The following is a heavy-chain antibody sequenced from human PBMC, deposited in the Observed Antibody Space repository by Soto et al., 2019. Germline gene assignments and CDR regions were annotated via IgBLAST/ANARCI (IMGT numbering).Heavy chain of an antibody. Sequence: GGSLRLSCAASGFTFSSYSMNWVRQAPGKGLEWVSSISSSSSYIYYADSVKGRFTISRDNAKNSLYLQMNSLRAEDTAVYYCARWGANWDSSGYYYAPDVNFDYWGQGTLVTVSS. CDR3: ARWGANWDSSGYYYAPDVNFDY. CDR2: ISSSSSYI. CDR1: GFTFSSYS. D-gene: IGHD3-22*01. V-gene: IGHV3-21*01. J-gene: IGHJ4*02.